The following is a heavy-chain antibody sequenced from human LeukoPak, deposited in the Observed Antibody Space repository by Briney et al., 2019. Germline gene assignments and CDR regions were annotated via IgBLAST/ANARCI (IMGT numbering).Heavy chain of an antibody. J-gene: IGHJ4*01. D-gene: IGHD2-21*01. CDR3: ARGLGRALCRGDCYEDY. Sequence: ASVKLSCEASGYTFTAYYLNWLRQAPGQGLEWMGWINPSNGDTNYAQKFQGRVTMTRDTSISSAYMELSRLTSDDTAVYYCARGLGRALCRGDCYEDYWGNGSLVTVSS. CDR2: INPSNGDT. CDR1: GYTFTAYY. V-gene: IGHV1-2*02.